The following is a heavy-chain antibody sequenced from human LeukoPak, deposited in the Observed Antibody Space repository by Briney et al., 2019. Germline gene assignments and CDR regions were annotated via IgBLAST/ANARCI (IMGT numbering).Heavy chain of an antibody. J-gene: IGHJ5*02. Sequence: PSETLSLTCTVSSGSIGSSSNYWGWIRQAPGKGLEWIGNVYYSGSTFYNPSLKSRVTISVDTSKNQFSLKLRSVIAADTAIYYCARASFNVVFGNWFDPWGQGTLVTVSS. CDR3: ARASFNVVFGNWFDP. CDR2: VYYSGST. V-gene: IGHV4-39*01. CDR1: SGSIGSSSNY. D-gene: IGHD3-10*01.